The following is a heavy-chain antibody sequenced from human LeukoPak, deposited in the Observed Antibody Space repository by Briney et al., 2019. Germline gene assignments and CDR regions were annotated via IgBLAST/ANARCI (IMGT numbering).Heavy chain of an antibody. D-gene: IGHD3-16*02. CDR1: GFTFSSYS. V-gene: IGHV3-21*01. Sequence: AGGSLRLSCAASGFTFSSYSMNWVRQAPGKGLEWVSSISSSSSYIYYADSVKGRFTISRDNAKNSLYLQMNSLRAEDTAVYYCARAIPISYYDYVWGSCRAGIDYWGQGTLVTVSS. CDR3: ARAIPISYYDYVWGSCRAGIDY. J-gene: IGHJ4*02. CDR2: ISSSSSYI.